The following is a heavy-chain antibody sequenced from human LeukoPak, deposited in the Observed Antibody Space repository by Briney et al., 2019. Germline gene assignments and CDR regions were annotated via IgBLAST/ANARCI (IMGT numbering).Heavy chain of an antibody. CDR1: GDSTNNYY. CDR3: ARANFCTDGVCYAQGLGYYYMDV. J-gene: IGHJ6*03. V-gene: IGHV4-4*07. Sequence: SETLSLTCSVSGDSTNNYYWIWIRQPAGKGLEWIGRVHSSGSTTYNSALRGRITMSLDTSKNQFSLKLKSVTAADTAVYFCARANFCTDGVCYAQGLGYYYMDVWGRGTAVTVSS. D-gene: IGHD2-8*01. CDR2: VHSSGST.